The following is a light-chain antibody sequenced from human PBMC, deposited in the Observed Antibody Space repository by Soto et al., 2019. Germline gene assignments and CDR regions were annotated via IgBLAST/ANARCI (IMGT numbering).Light chain of an antibody. V-gene: IGLV2-14*01. Sequence: QSALTQPAPVSGSPGQSITISCTGTSSDVGGYNYVSWYQQHPGKAPKLMIYEVSNRPSGVSNRFSGSKSANTASLTISGLQAEDEADYYCSSYTSSSTPDVFGTGTKGTVL. CDR2: EVS. CDR1: SSDVGGYNY. CDR3: SSYTSSSTPDV. J-gene: IGLJ1*01.